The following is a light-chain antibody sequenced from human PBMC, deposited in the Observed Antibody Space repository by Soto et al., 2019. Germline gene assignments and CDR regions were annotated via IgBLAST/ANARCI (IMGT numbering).Light chain of an antibody. J-gene: IGLJ1*01. CDR1: RSDVGSFDF. CDR2: DVS. Sequence: QSALTQPRSVSGSPGQSVTISCTGTRSDVGSFDFVSWYQQHPGKAPKVIIYDVSKRPSGVPDRFSGSKSGNTASLAISGLQPEDEADYYCAAWDDSLNALFGTGTKLTVL. V-gene: IGLV2-11*01. CDR3: AAWDDSLNAL.